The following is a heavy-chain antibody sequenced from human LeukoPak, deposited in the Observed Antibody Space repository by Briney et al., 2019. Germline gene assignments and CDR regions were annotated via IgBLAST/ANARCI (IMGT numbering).Heavy chain of an antibody. V-gene: IGHV4-31*03. D-gene: IGHD4-17*01. CDR2: IYYSGST. CDR3: ARDLGYGEPYGMDV. CDR1: GGSISSGGYY. J-gene: IGHJ6*02. Sequence: SETLSLTCTVSGGSISSGGYYWSWIRQHPGKGLEWIGYIYYSGSTYYNPSLKSRVTISVDTSKNQFSLKLSSVTAADTAVYYCARDLGYGEPYGMDVWGQGTTVTVSS.